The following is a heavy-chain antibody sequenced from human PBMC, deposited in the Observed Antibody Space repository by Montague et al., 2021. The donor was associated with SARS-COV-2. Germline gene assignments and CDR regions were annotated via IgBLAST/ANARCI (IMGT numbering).Heavy chain of an antibody. CDR3: ARAGLLVLISISCMDV. Sequence: TLSLTCTVSGGSISSGGYYWSWIRQHPGKGLEWIGYIYYSGSTYYNPSLKSRLTISVDTSKNQFSLKLSSVTAADTAVYYCARAGLLVLISISCMDVWGQGTTVTVSS. V-gene: IGHV4-31*03. CDR1: GGSISSGGYY. J-gene: IGHJ6*02. D-gene: IGHD1-26*01. CDR2: IYYSGST.